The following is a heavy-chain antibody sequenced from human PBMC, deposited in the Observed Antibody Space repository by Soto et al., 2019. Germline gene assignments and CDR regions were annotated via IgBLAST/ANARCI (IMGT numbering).Heavy chain of an antibody. Sequence: SETLSLTCTVSGGSISAGGYYWSWVRQRPGKGLEWIGFIYHTGSTTYNPSLNSRVTISVDTSKNQFSLNLTSVTAADTAVYYCAREAAYDRSFDPWGQGTLGTGS. CDR2: IYHTGST. J-gene: IGHJ5*02. D-gene: IGHD3-3*01. V-gene: IGHV4-31*03. CDR1: GGSISAGGYY. CDR3: AREAAYDRSFDP.